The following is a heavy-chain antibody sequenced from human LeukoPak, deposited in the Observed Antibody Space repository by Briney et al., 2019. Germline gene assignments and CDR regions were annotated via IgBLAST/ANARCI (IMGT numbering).Heavy chain of an antibody. D-gene: IGHD6-25*01. CDR3: AREGGGPRWLDL. Sequence: SETLSLTCTVSGGSISSYYWSWIRQPAGKGLEWIGRINTSGDSNYNPSLRSRVTMSVDTSKNQFSLNLSSVTAADTAVYYCAREGGGPRWLDLWGPGTLVTVSS. V-gene: IGHV4-4*07. CDR2: INTSGDS. J-gene: IGHJ5*02. CDR1: GGSISSYY.